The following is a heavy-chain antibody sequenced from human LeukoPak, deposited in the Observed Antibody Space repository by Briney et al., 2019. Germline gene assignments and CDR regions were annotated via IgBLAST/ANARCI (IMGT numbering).Heavy chain of an antibody. V-gene: IGHV5-51*01. CDR1: GYSFTSYW. D-gene: IGHD3-22*01. Sequence: GESLKISCKGSGYSFTSYWIGWVRQMPGKGLERMGIIYPGDSDTRYSPSFQGQVTISADKSISTAYLQWSSLKASDTAMYYCARLGLVAYDSSGSLDYWGQGTLVTVSS. CDR3: ARLGLVAYDSSGSLDY. CDR2: IYPGDSDT. J-gene: IGHJ4*02.